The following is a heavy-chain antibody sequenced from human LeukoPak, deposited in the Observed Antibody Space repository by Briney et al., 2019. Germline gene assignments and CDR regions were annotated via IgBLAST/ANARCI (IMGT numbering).Heavy chain of an antibody. CDR3: ASEVDYDSWSGYYPTDY. V-gene: IGHV1-2*06. D-gene: IGHD3-3*01. CDR2: INPNSGGT. J-gene: IGHJ4*02. Sequence: ASVKVSCKASGYTFTGYYMHWVRQAPGQGLEWMGRINPNSGGTNYAQKFQGRVTMTRDTSISTAYMELSRLRSDDTAVYYCASEVDYDSWSGYYPTDYWGQGTLVTVSS. CDR1: GYTFTGYY.